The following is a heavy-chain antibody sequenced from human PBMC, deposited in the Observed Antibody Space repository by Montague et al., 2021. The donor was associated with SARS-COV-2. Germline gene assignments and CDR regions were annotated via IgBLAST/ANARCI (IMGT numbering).Heavy chain of an antibody. Sequence: SLRLSCAASGFTFSSYAMHWVRQAPGKGLEWVAVISYDGGNKYYADSVKGRFTISRDNSKNTLYLQMNSLRAEDTAVYYCAREGIVGATGFDYWGQGTLVTVSS. V-gene: IGHV3-30*04. D-gene: IGHD1-26*01. CDR3: AREGIVGATGFDY. CDR2: ISYDGGNK. CDR1: GFTFSSYA. J-gene: IGHJ4*02.